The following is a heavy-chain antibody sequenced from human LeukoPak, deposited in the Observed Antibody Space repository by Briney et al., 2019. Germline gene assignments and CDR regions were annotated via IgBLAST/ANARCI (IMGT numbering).Heavy chain of an antibody. CDR2: ISSSSTYT. CDR1: GFTFSDSY. D-gene: IGHD1-14*01. J-gene: IGHJ5*02. CDR3: ASGPTGFA. Sequence: PGGSLRLSCAASGFTFSDSYMSWIRQAPGKGLEWVSYISSSSTYTNYADSVKGRFTISRDNAKNTLYLQMNSLRAEDTAVYFCASGPTGFAWGQGTLVTVSS. V-gene: IGHV3-11*06.